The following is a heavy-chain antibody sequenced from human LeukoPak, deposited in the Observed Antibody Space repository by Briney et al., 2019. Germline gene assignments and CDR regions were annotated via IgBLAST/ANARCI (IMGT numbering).Heavy chain of an antibody. J-gene: IGHJ4*02. V-gene: IGHV3-30-3*01. CDR1: GFTFSSYA. CDR2: ISYDGSNK. D-gene: IGHD6-13*01. Sequence: PGRSLRLSCAASGFTFSSYAMHWVRQAPGKGLEWVAVISYDGSNKYYADSVKGRFTISRDNSKNTLYLQMNSLRAEDTAVYYCARDRAAAGIIMEYYFDYWGQGTLVTVSS. CDR3: ARDRAAAGIIMEYYFDY.